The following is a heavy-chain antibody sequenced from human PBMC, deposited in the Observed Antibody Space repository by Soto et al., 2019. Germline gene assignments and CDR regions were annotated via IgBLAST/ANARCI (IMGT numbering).Heavy chain of an antibody. CDR3: AIAFRFNWFDP. J-gene: IGHJ5*02. CDR1: GYTFTSYS. V-gene: IGHV1-3*01. Sequence: ASVKVSCKASGYTFTSYSMHWVRQAPGQRLEWMGWINAGNGNTKYSQKFQGRVTITRDTSASTAYMELSSLRSEDTAVYYCAIAFRFNWFDPWGQGTLVTVSS. CDR2: INAGNGNT.